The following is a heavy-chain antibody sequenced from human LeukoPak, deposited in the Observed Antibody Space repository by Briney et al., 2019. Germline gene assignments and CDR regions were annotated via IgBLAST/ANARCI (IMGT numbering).Heavy chain of an antibody. V-gene: IGHV3-64*01. Sequence: PGGSLRLSCAASGFTFSSYAMHWVRQAPGKGLEYVSAISSNGGSTYYGNSVKGRFTISRDNSKNTLYLQMGSLRAEDMAVYYCAREAYGWYFDYWGQGTLVTVSS. J-gene: IGHJ4*02. CDR1: GFTFSSYA. D-gene: IGHD2-15*01. CDR2: ISSNGGST. CDR3: AREAYGWYFDY.